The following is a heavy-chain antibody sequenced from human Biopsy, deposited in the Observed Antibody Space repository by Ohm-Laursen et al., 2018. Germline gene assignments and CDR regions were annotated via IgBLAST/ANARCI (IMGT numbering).Heavy chain of an antibody. D-gene: IGHD6-13*01. CDR1: GFTVSSTY. J-gene: IGHJ6*02. CDR3: AKDRYPSSWHYYYGMDV. V-gene: IGHV3-53*05. Sequence: SLRLSCAAPGFTVSSTYMSWVRQAPGKGLEWVSVIYTGGSTFYADSVKGRFTISRDNAKNSLYLQMNSLRSEDTALYYCAKDRYPSSWHYYYGMDVWGQGTTVTVSS. CDR2: IYTGGST.